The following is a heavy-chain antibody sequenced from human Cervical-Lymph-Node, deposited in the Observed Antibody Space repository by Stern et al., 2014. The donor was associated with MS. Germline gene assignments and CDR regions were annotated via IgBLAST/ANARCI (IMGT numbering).Heavy chain of an antibody. CDR2: MFSSGNT. Sequence: QVQLQESGPGLVKPSQTLSLTCTVSGGSISSGSYYWSWIRQPAGKRLEWIGRMFSSGNTLYNPSLKSRVNISVHTPQHQFSPALSSVTAADTAVYYCARGYRFFDDWGQGTLVTVSS. J-gene: IGHJ4*02. CDR1: GGSISSGSYY. D-gene: IGHD3-16*02. V-gene: IGHV4-61*02. CDR3: ARGYRFFDD.